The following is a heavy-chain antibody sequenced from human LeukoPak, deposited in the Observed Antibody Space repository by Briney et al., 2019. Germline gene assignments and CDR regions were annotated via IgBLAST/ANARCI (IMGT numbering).Heavy chain of an antibody. D-gene: IGHD2-21*02. CDR3: ARAGAVVVTVTSGAFDV. CDR1: GFTVSTNY. J-gene: IGHJ3*01. CDR2: IYSGGTT. Sequence: GGSLRLSCAASGFTVSTNYMSWVRQAPGKGLQWVSVIYSGGTTFYADSVKGRFTISRDNSRNTVYLQMNSLRVDDTAVYYCARAGAVVVTVTSGAFDVWGQGTMVTVSS. V-gene: IGHV3-53*01.